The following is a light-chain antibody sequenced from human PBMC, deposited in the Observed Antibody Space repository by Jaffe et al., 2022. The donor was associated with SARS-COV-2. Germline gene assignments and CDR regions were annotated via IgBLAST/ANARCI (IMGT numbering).Light chain of an antibody. Sequence: DIQMTQSPSTLSASIGDEVTITCRASQGVSRWVAWYQQKPGKAPRVLIYKASTLESGVPSTFSGSGYGTEFTLTISSLQPDDFATYYCQQYTAYPYTFGQGTRLEIK. J-gene: IGKJ2*01. CDR3: QQYTAYPYT. CDR2: KAS. CDR1: QGVSRW. V-gene: IGKV1-5*03.